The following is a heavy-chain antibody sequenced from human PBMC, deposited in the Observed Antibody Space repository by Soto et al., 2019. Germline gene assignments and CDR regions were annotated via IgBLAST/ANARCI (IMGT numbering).Heavy chain of an antibody. CDR3: ARLRFKPKYRSSWYYYYGMDV. Sequence: GASLKSSWKCSGSCSTSYLHGLVRPMPEKGLEWMGIISPGDSDTRYSPSFQGQVTISADKSISTAYLQWSSLKASDTAMYYCARLRFKPKYRSSWYYYYGMDVWGQGTTVTVSS. CDR2: ISPGDSDT. J-gene: IGHJ6*02. V-gene: IGHV5-51*01. CDR1: GSCSTSYL. D-gene: IGHD6-13*01.